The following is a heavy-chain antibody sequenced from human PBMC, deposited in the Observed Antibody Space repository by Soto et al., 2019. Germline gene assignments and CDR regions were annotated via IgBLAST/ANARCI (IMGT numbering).Heavy chain of an antibody. CDR2: INDSGNI. J-gene: IGHJ6*03. CDR1: GGSFSGYQ. D-gene: IGHD3-10*01. Sequence: PSETLSLTCAVYGGSFSGYQWSWIRQTPGKGLEWIGEINDSGNINYNPSLKSRVTILIDTPKKQISLKLSSVTAADTAVYYCARGLILWFGELSRRGGYCSYMYVRGKGATVTGS. V-gene: IGHV4-34*01. CDR3: ARGLILWFGELSRRGGYCSYMYV.